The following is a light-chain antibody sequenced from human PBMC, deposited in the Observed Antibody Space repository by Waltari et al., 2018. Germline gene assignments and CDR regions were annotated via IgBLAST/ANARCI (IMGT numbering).Light chain of an antibody. J-gene: IGKJ1*01. CDR3: MQSIHWPWT. CDR2: GAS. CDR1: QSVSSSY. Sequence: EIVLTQSPGTLSLSPGERATLSCRASQSVSSSYLAWYQQKPGQAPRLLIYGASSRATGIPDRFSGSGSGTDFTLKISRVEAEDVGVYYCMQSIHWPWTFGQGTKVEIK. V-gene: IGKV3D-20*02.